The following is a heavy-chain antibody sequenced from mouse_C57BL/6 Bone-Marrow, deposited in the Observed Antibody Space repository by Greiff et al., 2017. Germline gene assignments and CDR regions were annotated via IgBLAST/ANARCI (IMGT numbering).Heavy chain of an antibody. CDR2: IWSGGST. Sequence: QVQLKESGPGLVQPSQSLSITCTVSGFSLTSYGVHWVRQSPGKGLEWLGVIWSGGSTDYNAAFISRLSISKDNSKSQVFFKMNSLQADDTAIYYCARNSHAAWFAYWGQGTLVTVSA. CDR3: ARNSHAAWFAY. CDR1: GFSLTSYG. V-gene: IGHV2-2*01. J-gene: IGHJ3*01.